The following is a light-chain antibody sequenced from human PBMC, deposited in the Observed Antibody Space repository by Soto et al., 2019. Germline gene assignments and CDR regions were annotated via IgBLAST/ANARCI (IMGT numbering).Light chain of an antibody. CDR3: LQDYNYLT. CDR1: QGIGSD. J-gene: IGKJ4*01. V-gene: IGKV1-6*01. CDR2: AVS. Sequence: AIEMTQSPSSLSASVGDRATITCRASQGIGSDLAWYQQRPGKAPKLLIYAVSNLQNGVPSRFSGSGSGTDFTLTITSLQPEDFATYYCLQDYNYLTFGGGTKVETK.